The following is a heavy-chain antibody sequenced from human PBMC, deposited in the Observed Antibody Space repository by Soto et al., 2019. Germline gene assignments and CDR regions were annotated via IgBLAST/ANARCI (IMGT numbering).Heavy chain of an antibody. CDR2: IIPIFGTA. V-gene: IGHV1-69*12. CDR3: ARDSRAAVIVLVPAAILGYYGMDV. Sequence: QVQLVQSGAEVKKPGSSVKVSCKASGGTFSSYAISWVRQAPGQGLEWMGGIIPIFGTANYAQKCQGRVTITADESTSTAYMVLSSVRAEDTAVYYCARDSRAAVIVLVPAAILGYYGMDVWGQGSTFTVSS. J-gene: IGHJ6*02. D-gene: IGHD2-2*01. CDR1: GGTFSSYA.